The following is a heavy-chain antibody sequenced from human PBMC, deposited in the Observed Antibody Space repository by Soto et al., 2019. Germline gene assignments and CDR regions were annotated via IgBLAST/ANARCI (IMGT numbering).Heavy chain of an antibody. CDR2: IKSKTDGGTT. V-gene: IGHV3-15*01. Sequence: XGSLILSCAAAGVTFSNARMSWVRQAPGKGLEWVGRIKSKTDGGTTDYAAPVKGRFTISRDDSKNTLYLQMNSLKTEDTAVYYCTTGGGLGAYYYDSSGYLDYWGQGTLVTVSS. J-gene: IGHJ4*02. CDR3: TTGGGLGAYYYDSSGYLDY. CDR1: GVTFSNAR. D-gene: IGHD3-22*01.